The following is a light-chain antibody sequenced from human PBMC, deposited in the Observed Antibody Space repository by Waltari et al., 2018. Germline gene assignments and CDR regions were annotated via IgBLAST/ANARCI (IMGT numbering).Light chain of an antibody. Sequence: QSALTQPASVSGSPGQSITISRTGTSSDVGGYNYVSWYQQHPGKAPKLMIYDVSKRPSGVSNRFSGSKSGNTASLTISGLQAEDEADYYCCSYAGSSIPFGTGTKVTVL. CDR1: SSDVGGYNY. V-gene: IGLV2-23*02. CDR2: DVS. CDR3: CSYAGSSIP. J-gene: IGLJ1*01.